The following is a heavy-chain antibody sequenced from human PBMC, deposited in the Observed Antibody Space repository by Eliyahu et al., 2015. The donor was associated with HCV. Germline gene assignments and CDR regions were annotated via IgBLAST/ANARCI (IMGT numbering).Heavy chain of an antibody. CDR1: GFPFSSYW. CDR2: IKQDGSEK. CDR3: ARAQYDFWSGYFDY. Sequence: EVQLVESGGGLVQPGGSLXLSCAASGFPFSSYWMXWVRQAPGKGLEWVANIKQDGSEKYYVDSVKGRFTISRDNAKNSLYLQMNSLRAEDTAVYYCARAQYDFWSGYFDYWGQGTLVTVSS. V-gene: IGHV3-7*04. D-gene: IGHD3-3*01. J-gene: IGHJ4*02.